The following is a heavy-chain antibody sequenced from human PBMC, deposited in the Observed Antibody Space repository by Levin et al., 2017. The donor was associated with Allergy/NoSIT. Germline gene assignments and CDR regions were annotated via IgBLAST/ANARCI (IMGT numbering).Heavy chain of an antibody. CDR3: ARNADNGGYDALDY. J-gene: IGHJ4*02. Sequence: PSETLSLTCSISGGSVSGGSDFWTWVRQPPGKGLEWIGYVFYSENTNYNPSLKSRVTISLDTSKNQFSLRLTSVTAADTAMYYCARNADNGGYDALDYWGQGKLVTVSS. CDR1: GGSVSGGSDF. V-gene: IGHV4-61*01. CDR2: VFYSENT. D-gene: IGHD6-19*01.